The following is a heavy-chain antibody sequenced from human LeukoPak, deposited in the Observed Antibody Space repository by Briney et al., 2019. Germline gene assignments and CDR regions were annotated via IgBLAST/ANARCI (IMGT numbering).Heavy chain of an antibody. CDR2: VTDRGNV. J-gene: IGHJ6*02. D-gene: IGHD6-19*01. CDR3: ARARGSSRGWGHYYYSLDV. V-gene: IGHV4-34*01. CDR1: GGSFRGHY. Sequence: SETLSLIRAACGGSFRGHYWTWIPQPPGKGLEWIGEVTDRGNVNYNPSLRSRVTMSVDTAKSQFSVKLRSMTAADTSVFFCARARGSSRGWGHYYYSLDVWGQGTTVTVSS.